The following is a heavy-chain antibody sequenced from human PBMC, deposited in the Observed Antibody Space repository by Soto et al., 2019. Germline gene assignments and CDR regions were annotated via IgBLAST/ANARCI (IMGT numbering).Heavy chain of an antibody. CDR3: AREFCSGGNCYTYYFDP. CDR1: GLTFNRYW. Sequence: GGSLRLSCAASGLTFNRYWMHWVRHAPGKGLVWVSHINTDGSNTNYADSVKGRFTISRDNAKSTLFLQMNSLRDEDTAVYYCAREFCSGGNCYTYYFDPWGQGIPVTAPQ. CDR2: INTDGSNT. D-gene: IGHD2-15*01. J-gene: IGHJ5*02. V-gene: IGHV3-74*01.